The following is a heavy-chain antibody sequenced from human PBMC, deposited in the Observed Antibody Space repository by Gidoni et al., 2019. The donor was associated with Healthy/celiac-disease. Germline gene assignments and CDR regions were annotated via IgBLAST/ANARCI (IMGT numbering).Heavy chain of an antibody. CDR3: ATYSSGYSHFIFDY. D-gene: IGHD3-22*01. CDR1: GGSISSEGYY. CDR2: IYYSGST. J-gene: IGHJ4*02. V-gene: IGHV4-31*03. Sequence: QVQLQESGPGLVKPSQTLSLTCSVSGGSISSEGYYWSWIRQHPGNGLEWIGYIYYSGSTYYSPSLKSRITISLDTSKNQFTLKLSSVIAADTAVYYCATYSSGYSHFIFDYWGQGTLVTVSS.